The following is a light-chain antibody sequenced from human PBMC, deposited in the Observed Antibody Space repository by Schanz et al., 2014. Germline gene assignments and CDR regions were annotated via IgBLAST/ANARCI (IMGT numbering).Light chain of an antibody. J-gene: IGLJ3*02. CDR1: SSDVGGYNY. CDR2: EVS. V-gene: IGLV2-8*01. CDR3: QSYDSSLSGLV. Sequence: QSALTQPPSASGSPGLSVTISCTGTSSDVGGYNYVSWYQQHPGKAPKLMIYEVSRRPSGVPHRFSGSKSGNTASLTVSGLQAEDEADYYCQSYDSSLSGLVFGGGTKLTVL.